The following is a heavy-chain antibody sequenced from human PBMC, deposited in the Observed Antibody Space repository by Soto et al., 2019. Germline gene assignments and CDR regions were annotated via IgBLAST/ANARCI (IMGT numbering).Heavy chain of an antibody. CDR2: IYYSGST. J-gene: IGHJ6*02. CDR3: ARMKRDGDYGSRGYYYYGMDV. D-gene: IGHD4-17*01. CDR1: GGSISSGGYY. Sequence: SETLSLTCTVSGGSISSGGYYWSWIRQHPGKGLEWIGYIYYSGSTYYNPSLKSRVTISVDTSKNQFSLKLSSVTAADTAVYYCARMKRDGDYGSRGYYYYGMDVWGQGTTVTVSS. V-gene: IGHV4-31*03.